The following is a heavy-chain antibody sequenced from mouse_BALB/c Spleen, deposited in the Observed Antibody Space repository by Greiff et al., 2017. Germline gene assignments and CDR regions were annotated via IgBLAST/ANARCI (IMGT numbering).Heavy chain of an antibody. Sequence: EVQGVESGGGLVQPKGSLKLSCAASGFTFNTYAMNWVRQAPGKGLEWVARIRSKSNNYATYYADSVKDRFTISRDDSQSMLYLQMNNLKTEDTAMYYCVRPTGSWFAYWGQGTLVTVSA. J-gene: IGHJ3*01. CDR3: VRPTGSWFAY. CDR2: IRSKSNNYAT. CDR1: GFTFNTYA. V-gene: IGHV10-1*02. D-gene: IGHD2-10*01.